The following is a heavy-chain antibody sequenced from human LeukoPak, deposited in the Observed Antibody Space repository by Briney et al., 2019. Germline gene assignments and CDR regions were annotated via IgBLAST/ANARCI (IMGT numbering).Heavy chain of an antibody. D-gene: IGHD1-26*01. CDR2: ISYDGSNK. J-gene: IGHJ6*02. CDR3: ARGDSGSYLYYYGVDV. V-gene: IGHV3-30-3*01. CDR1: GFTFSTYA. Sequence: GGSLRLSCEAPGFTFSTYAMHWVRKAPGRGLEWVALISYDGSNKYYADSVKGRFTIFRDNSKSTMYLQMNSLRVEDTAVYYCARGDSGSYLYYYGVDVWGQGTTVTVSS.